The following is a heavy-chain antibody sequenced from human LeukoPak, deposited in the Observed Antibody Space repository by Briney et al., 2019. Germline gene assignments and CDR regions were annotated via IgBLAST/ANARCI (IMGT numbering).Heavy chain of an antibody. J-gene: IGHJ6*02. Sequence: ASVKVSCKASGGTFISYTISWVRQAPGQGLEWMGRIIPILGIANYAQKFQGRVTITADKSTSTAYMELSSLRSEDTAVYYCAGTGYCSSTSCYTWGTNYYYYYGMDVWGQGTTVTVSS. D-gene: IGHD2-2*02. CDR3: AGTGYCSSTSCYTWGTNYYYYYGMDV. CDR1: GGTFISYT. V-gene: IGHV1-69*02. CDR2: IIPILGIA.